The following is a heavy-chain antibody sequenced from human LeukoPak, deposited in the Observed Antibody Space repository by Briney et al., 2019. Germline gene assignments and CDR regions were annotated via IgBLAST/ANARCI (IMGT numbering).Heavy chain of an antibody. CDR1: GFTLSSYW. CDR3: ARERMYSGSGSTYPYYDY. Sequence: GGSLRLSCAASGFTLSSYWMSWVRQSPGKGLEWVANIKPDGSEKYFMDSAKGRFTISRDNAKNALYLEMNSLRAEDTAEYFCARERMYSGSGSTYPYYDYWGQGTLVTVSS. V-gene: IGHV3-7*01. J-gene: IGHJ4*02. D-gene: IGHD3-10*01. CDR2: IKPDGSEK.